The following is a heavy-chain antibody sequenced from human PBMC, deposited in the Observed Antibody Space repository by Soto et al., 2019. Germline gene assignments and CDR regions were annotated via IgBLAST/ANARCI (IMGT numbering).Heavy chain of an antibody. D-gene: IGHD6-19*01. Sequence: PSETLSLTCTVSGGSVSSGSYYWSWIRQPPGKGLEWIGYIYYSGSTNYNPSLKSRVTISVDTSKNQFSLKLSSVTAADTAVYYCARDRGIAVSGTLDYWGQGTLVTVSS. CDR3: ARDRGIAVSGTLDY. V-gene: IGHV4-61*01. CDR1: GGSVSSGSYY. CDR2: IYYSGST. J-gene: IGHJ4*02.